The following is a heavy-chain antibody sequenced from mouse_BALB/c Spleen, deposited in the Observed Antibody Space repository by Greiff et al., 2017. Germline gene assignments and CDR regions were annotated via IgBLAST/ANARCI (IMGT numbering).Heavy chain of an antibody. V-gene: IGHV1-7*01. D-gene: IGHD1-1*01. Sequence: VKLQESGAELAKPGASVKMSCKASGYTFTSYWMHWVKQRPGQGLEWIGYINPSTGYTEYNQKFKDKATLTADKSSSTAYMQLSSLTSEDSAVYYCARAGYGSSYNAMDYWGQGTSVTVSS. CDR2: INPSTGYT. CDR1: GYTFTSYW. CDR3: ARAGYGSSYNAMDY. J-gene: IGHJ4*01.